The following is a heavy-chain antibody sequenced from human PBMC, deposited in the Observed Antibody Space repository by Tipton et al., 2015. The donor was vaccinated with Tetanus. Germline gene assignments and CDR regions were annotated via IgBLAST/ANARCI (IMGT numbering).Heavy chain of an antibody. CDR2: VFHNGNP. D-gene: IGHD3-22*01. Sequence: LRLSCTVSGGSISTSNYFWGWIRQPPGKGLEWIGSVFHNGNPFYNPSLKSRLTMSVDTSKNQFSLKVSSVTAADTAVYYCARLSSSANDAHAFDIWGQGTMVTVSS. V-gene: IGHV4-39*01. J-gene: IGHJ3*02. CDR1: GGSISTSNYF. CDR3: ARLSSSANDAHAFDI.